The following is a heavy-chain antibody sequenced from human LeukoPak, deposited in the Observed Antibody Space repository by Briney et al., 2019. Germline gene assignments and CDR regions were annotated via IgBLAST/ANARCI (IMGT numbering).Heavy chain of an antibody. D-gene: IGHD4-11*01. Sequence: PGGSLRLSCAASGFTFSSYGMHWVRQAPGKGLEWVAVIWYDGSNKYYADSVKGRFTISRDNSKNTLYLQMNSLRAEDTAVYYCARAYSTARENLYYFDYWGQGTLVTVSS. CDR3: ARAYSTARENLYYFDY. CDR2: IWYDGSNK. V-gene: IGHV3-33*01. J-gene: IGHJ4*02. CDR1: GFTFSSYG.